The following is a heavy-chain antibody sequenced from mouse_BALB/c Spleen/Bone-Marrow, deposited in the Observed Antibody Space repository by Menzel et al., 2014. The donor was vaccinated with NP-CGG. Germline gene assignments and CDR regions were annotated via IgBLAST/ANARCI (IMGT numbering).Heavy chain of an antibody. CDR1: GYAFSTYW. CDR2: IYPGDGDT. J-gene: IGHJ2*01. Sequence: VKVVESGAELVRPGSSVKISCKSSGYAFSTYWINWVKQRPEQGLEWIGQIYPGDGDTDFNGKFKGKATLTADRSSNPAYMEFSSLTSEDSAVYFCARGGISVDYWGQGTTLTVSS. CDR3: ARGGISVDY. V-gene: IGHV1-80*01.